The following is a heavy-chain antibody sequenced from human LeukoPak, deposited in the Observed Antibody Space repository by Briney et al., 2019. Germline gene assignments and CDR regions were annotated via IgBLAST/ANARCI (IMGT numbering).Heavy chain of an antibody. D-gene: IGHD2-2*02. CDR1: GGSFSGYY. CDR2: INHSGST. V-gene: IGHV4-34*01. CDR3: ARDTLD. J-gene: IGHJ4*02. Sequence: ASETLSLTCAVYGGSFSGYYWSWIRQPPGKGLEWIGEINHSGSTNYNPSLKSRVTISVDTSKNQFSLKLSSVTAADTAVYYCARDTLDWGQGTLVTVSS.